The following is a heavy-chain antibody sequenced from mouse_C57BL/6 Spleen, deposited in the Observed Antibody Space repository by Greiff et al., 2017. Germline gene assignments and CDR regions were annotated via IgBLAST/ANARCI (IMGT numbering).Heavy chain of an antibody. CDR2: IRNKANNNAT. V-gene: IGHV6-6*01. CDR3: TRIYYGSSYYFDY. Sequence: EVKVEESGGGLVQPGGSMKLSCAASGFTFSDAWMDWVSQSPEKGLEWVAEIRNKANNNATYYAESVKGRFTISRDDSKSSVYLQMNSLKAEDSGIYYCTRIYYGSSYYFDYWGQGTTLTVSS. J-gene: IGHJ2*01. CDR1: GFTFSDAW. D-gene: IGHD1-1*01.